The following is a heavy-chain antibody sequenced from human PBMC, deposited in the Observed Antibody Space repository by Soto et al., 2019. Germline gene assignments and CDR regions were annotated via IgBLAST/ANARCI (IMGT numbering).Heavy chain of an antibody. J-gene: IGHJ3*02. D-gene: IGHD3-3*01. CDR1: GYTFTSYA. V-gene: IGHV1-3*01. Sequence: PAASVKVSCKASGYTFTSYAMHWVRQAPGQRLEWMGWINAGNGNTKYSQKFQGRVTITRDTSASTAYMELSSLRSEDTAVYYCARDEGFWSGYYSHDAFDIWGQGTMVTVSS. CDR3: ARDEGFWSGYYSHDAFDI. CDR2: INAGNGNT.